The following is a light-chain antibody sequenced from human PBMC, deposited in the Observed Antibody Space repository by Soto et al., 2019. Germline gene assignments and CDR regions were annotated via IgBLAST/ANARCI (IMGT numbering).Light chain of an antibody. Sequence: FMLTQPHSVSESPGKTVTISCTGSSGSIASYYVQWYQQRPGSPPTLVIYEDNQRPSGVPDRFSGSIDSSSNSASLTISGLRTEDEADYYCQSYDTTNVVFGGGTKVTVL. CDR2: EDN. V-gene: IGLV6-57*02. J-gene: IGLJ2*01. CDR3: QSYDTTNVV. CDR1: SGSIASYY.